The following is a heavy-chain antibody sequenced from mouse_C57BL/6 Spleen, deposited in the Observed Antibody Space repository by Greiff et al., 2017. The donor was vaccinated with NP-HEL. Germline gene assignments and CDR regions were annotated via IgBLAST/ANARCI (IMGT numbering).Heavy chain of an antibody. J-gene: IGHJ2*01. Sequence: QVQLQQPGAELVRPGSSVKLSCKASGYTFTSYWMHWVKQRPIQGLEWIGNIDPSDSATHYNQQFKDKATLTVDKSSSTAYMQLSSLTSEDSAVYYCARHGSAFDDWGQGTTLTVSS. CDR1: GYTFTSYW. CDR2: IDPSDSAT. V-gene: IGHV1-52*01. D-gene: IGHD1-1*01. CDR3: ARHGSAFDD.